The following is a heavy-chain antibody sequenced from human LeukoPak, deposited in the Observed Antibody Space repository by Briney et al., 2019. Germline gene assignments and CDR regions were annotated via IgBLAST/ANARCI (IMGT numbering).Heavy chain of an antibody. CDR2: IIPILGIA. J-gene: IGHJ5*02. V-gene: IGHV1-69*04. D-gene: IGHD3-10*01. CDR3: ARTYYGSGGNWFDP. CDR1: GGTFSSYA. Sequence: SVKVSCKASGGTFSSYAISLVRQAPGQGLEWMGRIIPILGIANYAQKFQGRVTITADKSTSTAYMELSSLRSEDTAVYYCARTYYGSGGNWFDPWGQGTLVTVSS.